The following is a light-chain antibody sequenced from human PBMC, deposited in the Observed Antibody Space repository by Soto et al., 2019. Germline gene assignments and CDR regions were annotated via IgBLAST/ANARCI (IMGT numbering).Light chain of an antibody. Sequence: EIVLTQSPGTLSLSPGERATLSCRASQSVSSRSLAWYQQKPGQAPRLLIYDASSRVTGIPDRFSGSGSGTDFTLTIRKLEPEDFAVYYCQLYGSSRTFGQGTKVDIK. CDR2: DAS. CDR1: QSVSSRS. V-gene: IGKV3-20*01. J-gene: IGKJ1*01. CDR3: QLYGSSRT.